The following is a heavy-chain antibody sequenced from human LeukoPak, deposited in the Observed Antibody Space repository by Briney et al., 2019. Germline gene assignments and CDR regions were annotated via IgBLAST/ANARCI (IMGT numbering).Heavy chain of an antibody. CDR1: GFTFSSYE. D-gene: IGHD3-10*01. V-gene: IGHV3-48*03. Sequence: GGSLRLSCAASGFTFSSYEMNWVRQAPGKGLEWVSYISSSGSTIYYADSVKGRFTISRDNAKNSLYLQMNSLRAEDTAVYYCARDFQTVGRGLCDYWGQGTLVTVSS. CDR2: ISSSGSTI. J-gene: IGHJ4*02. CDR3: ARDFQTVGRGLCDY.